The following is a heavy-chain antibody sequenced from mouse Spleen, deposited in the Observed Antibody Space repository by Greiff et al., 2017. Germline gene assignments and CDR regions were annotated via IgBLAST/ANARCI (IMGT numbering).Heavy chain of an antibody. CDR2: INPSNGGT. Sequence: QVQLQQPGTELVKPGASVKLSCKASGYTFTSYWMHWVKQRPGQGLEWIGNINPSNGGTNYNEKFKSKATLTVDKSSSTAYMQLSSLTSEDSAVYYCARFDTTVVATNWYLMSGAQGPRSPSPQ. V-gene: IGHV1-53*01. CDR1: GYTFTSYW. CDR3: ARFDTTVVATNWYLMS. J-gene: IGHJ1*01. D-gene: IGHD1-1*01.